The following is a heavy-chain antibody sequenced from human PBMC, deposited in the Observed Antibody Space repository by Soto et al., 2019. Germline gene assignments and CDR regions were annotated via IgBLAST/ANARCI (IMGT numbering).Heavy chain of an antibody. J-gene: IGHJ4*02. V-gene: IGHV4-59*01. Sequence: QVQLQESGPGLVKPSETLSLTCTVSGGSISSYYWSWIRQPPGKGLEWIGYIYYSGSTNYNPSLKSRVTISVVTSTNQFSLKLSSVTAADTAVYYCAREGATRAFDYWGQGTLVTVSS. D-gene: IGHD1-26*01. CDR2: IYYSGST. CDR1: GGSISSYY. CDR3: AREGATRAFDY.